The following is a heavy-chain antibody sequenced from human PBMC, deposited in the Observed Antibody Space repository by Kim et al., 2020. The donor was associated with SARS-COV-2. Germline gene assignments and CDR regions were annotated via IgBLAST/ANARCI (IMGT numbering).Heavy chain of an antibody. D-gene: IGHD2-15*01. CDR1: GGSISSGGYY. J-gene: IGHJ1*01. CDR3: ARAVRCNGGSCLSSRGMGLFTPL. Sequence: SETLSLTCTVSGGSISSGGYYWSWIRQHPGKGLEWIGYIYYSGSTYYNPPLKSRVTISVDTSKNQFSLKLSSVTAADTAVYYCARAVRCNGGSCLSSRGMGLFTPLGGQGT. CDR2: IYYSGST. V-gene: IGHV4-31*03.